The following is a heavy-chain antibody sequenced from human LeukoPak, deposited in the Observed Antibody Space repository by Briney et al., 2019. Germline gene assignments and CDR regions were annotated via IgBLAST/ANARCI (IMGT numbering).Heavy chain of an antibody. CDR2: IIPIFGTA. CDR1: GDTFSSYA. V-gene: IGHV1-69*05. J-gene: IGHJ5*02. D-gene: IGHD1-7*01. Sequence: SVKVSCKASGDTFSSYAISWVRQAPGQGLEWMGGIIPIFGTANYAQKFQGRVTITTDESTSTAYMELSSLRSEDTAVYYCAGKAGTTYWFDPWGQGTLVTVSS. CDR3: AGKAGTTYWFDP.